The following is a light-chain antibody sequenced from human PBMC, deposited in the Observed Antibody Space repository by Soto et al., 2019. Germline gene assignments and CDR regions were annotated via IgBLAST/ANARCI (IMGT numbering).Light chain of an antibody. CDR2: EVS. CDR1: SSDVGSYNR. V-gene: IGLV2-18*02. J-gene: IGLJ1*01. Sequence: QSVLTQPPSVSGSPGQSVTISCTGTSSDVGSYNRVSWYQQPPGTAPKLLIYEVSNRPSGVPDRFSGSKSGNTASLTISGLQAEDEADHYCSSYTSSSTDVFGSGTKVTVL. CDR3: SSYTSSSTDV.